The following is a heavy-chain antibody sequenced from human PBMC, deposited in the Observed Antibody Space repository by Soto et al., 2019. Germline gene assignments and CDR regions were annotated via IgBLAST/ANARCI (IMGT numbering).Heavy chain of an antibody. CDR2: ISAYNGNT. V-gene: IGHV1-18*01. Sequence: ASVKVSCKASGYTFTSYGISWVRQAPGQGLEWMGWISAYNGNTNYAQKLQGRVTMTTDTSTSTAYMELRSLRSDDQAVYYCARDGFGGSGSFTWFAPRGQGTLVTVSS. CDR1: GYTFTSYG. CDR3: ARDGFGGSGSFTWFAP. J-gene: IGHJ5*02. D-gene: IGHD3-10*01.